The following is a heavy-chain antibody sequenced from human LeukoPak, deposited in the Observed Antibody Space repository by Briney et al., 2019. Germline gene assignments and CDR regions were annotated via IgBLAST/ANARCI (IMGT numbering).Heavy chain of an antibody. CDR3: ARGGSSWYFYYYYYYGMDV. J-gene: IGHJ6*02. D-gene: IGHD6-13*01. CDR1: EFTFSSYV. Sequence: GGSLRLSCAASEFTFSSYVIHWVRQAPGKGLEWLTVISYDGYSKFYADSVKGRFTVSRDNSNNTLYLQMNSLRAEDTAVYYCARGGSSWYFYYYYYYGMDVWGQGTTVTVSS. CDR2: ISYDGYSK. V-gene: IGHV3-30-3*01.